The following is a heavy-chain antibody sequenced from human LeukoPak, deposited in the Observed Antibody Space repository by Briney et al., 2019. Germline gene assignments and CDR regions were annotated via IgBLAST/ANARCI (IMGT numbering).Heavy chain of an antibody. D-gene: IGHD6-13*01. CDR1: GFTFSNAW. CDR2: IKSKTDGGTT. CDR3: TTSLIAAAIDY. J-gene: IGHJ4*02. Sequence: PGGSLRLSCAASGFTFSNAWMSWVRQAPGKGLEWVGRIKSKTDGGTTDYAAPVKGRFTISRDDSKNTLYLQMNSRKTEDTAVYYCTTSLIAAAIDYWGQGTLVTVSS. V-gene: IGHV3-15*01.